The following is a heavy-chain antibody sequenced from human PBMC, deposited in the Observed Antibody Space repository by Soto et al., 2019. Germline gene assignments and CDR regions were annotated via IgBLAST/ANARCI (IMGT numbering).Heavy chain of an antibody. D-gene: IGHD6-6*01. CDR3: ARTSKFDC. Sequence: QVQLQQWGAGLLKPSETLSLTCAVYCGSFRGYYWSWIRQPPGQGLEWMGEINHSGSTNYNPSLKSRVTMSVDTAKNQSALKLSSVTAADTAFYYCARTSKFDCWGQGTLVPGSS. J-gene: IGHJ4*02. V-gene: IGHV4-34*01. CDR2: INHSGST. CDR1: CGSFRGYY.